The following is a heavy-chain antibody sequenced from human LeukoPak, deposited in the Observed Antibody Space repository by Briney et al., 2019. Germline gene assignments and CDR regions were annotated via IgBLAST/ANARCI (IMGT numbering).Heavy chain of an antibody. D-gene: IGHD4-17*01. J-gene: IGHJ6*02. CDR3: AKRRYGDYDRPSYYYYYGMDV. CDR1: GFTFSSYA. CDR2: ISGSGGST. Sequence: GGSLRLSCAASGFTFSSYAMSWVRQAPGKGLEWVSAISGSGGSTYYADPVKGRFTISRDNSKNTLYLQMNSLRAEDTAVYYCAKRRYGDYDRPSYYYYYGMDVWGQGTTVTVSS. V-gene: IGHV3-23*01.